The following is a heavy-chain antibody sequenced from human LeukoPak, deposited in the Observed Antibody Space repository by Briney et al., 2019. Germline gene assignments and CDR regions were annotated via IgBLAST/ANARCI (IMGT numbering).Heavy chain of an antibody. D-gene: IGHD2-15*01. CDR3: ARRRVVVASTDGASGAFDI. CDR1: DGSISSGGYY. Sequence: SQTLSLTCTVSDGSISSGGYYWSWIRQHPGKGLEWIGYIYYSGSTYYNPSLKSRVTISVDTSKNQFSLKLSSVTAADTAVYFCARRRVVVASTDGASGAFDIWGQGTMVTVSS. V-gene: IGHV4-31*03. J-gene: IGHJ3*02. CDR2: IYYSGST.